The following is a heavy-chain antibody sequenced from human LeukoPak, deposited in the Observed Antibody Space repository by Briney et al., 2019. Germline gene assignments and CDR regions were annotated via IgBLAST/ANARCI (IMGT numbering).Heavy chain of an antibody. V-gene: IGHV3-74*01. J-gene: IGHJ4*02. CDR1: GFTFSSYW. D-gene: IGHD3-10*01. CDR2: INGDGSTT. Sequence: GGSLRLSCAASGFTFSSYWMHWVRQAPGKGPLWVSHINGDGSTTNYADSVKGRFTISRDNAKNPMYLQMNSLRAEDTAVYYCAEAASVRGVSYWGQGTLVTVSS. CDR3: AEAASVRGVSY.